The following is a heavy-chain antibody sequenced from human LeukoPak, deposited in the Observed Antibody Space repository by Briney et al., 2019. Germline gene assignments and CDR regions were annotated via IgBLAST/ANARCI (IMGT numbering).Heavy chain of an antibody. Sequence: SETLSLTCTVSGGSISSSSYYWGWIRQPPGKGLEWIGSIYYSGSTYYNPSLKSRVTISVDTSKNQFSLKLSSVTAADSAVYYCARDSIAAAGTLFDYWGQGTLVTVSS. J-gene: IGHJ4*02. CDR1: GGSISSSSYY. D-gene: IGHD6-13*01. CDR2: IYYSGST. V-gene: IGHV4-39*07. CDR3: ARDSIAAAGTLFDY.